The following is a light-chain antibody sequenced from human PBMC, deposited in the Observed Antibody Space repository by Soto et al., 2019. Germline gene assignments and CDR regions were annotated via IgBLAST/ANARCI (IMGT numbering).Light chain of an antibody. J-gene: IGKJ2*01. CDR1: RSVSSN. V-gene: IGKV3-15*01. CDR3: QQYNNWPPYT. CDR2: GAS. Sequence: EIVMTQSPATLSVSPGERATLSCRASRSVSSNLAWYQQKPGQAPRLLMYGASTRATGIPARFSGSGSGTEFTLTISSLQSEDLAVYYCQQYNNWPPYTFGQGTKLEIK.